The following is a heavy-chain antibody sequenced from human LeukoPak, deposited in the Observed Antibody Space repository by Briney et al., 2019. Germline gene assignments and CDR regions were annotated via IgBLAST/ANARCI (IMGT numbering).Heavy chain of an antibody. J-gene: IGHJ3*02. D-gene: IGHD6-19*01. Sequence: GGSLRLSCAASGFTFSRYDMHWVRQITGKGLEWLSNSGTVGDTYYPDSVKGRFTTSRENAKNSVYLQMDSLRVGDTAVYYCARTKPWPNNDVFDMWGQGTLVIVSS. CDR3: ARTKPWPNNDVFDM. CDR1: GFTFSRYD. V-gene: IGHV3-13*01. CDR2: SGTVGDT.